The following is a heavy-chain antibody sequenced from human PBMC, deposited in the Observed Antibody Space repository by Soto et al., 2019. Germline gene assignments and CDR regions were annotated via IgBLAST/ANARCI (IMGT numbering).Heavy chain of an antibody. J-gene: IGHJ6*02. D-gene: IGHD2-21*01. Sequence: QVQLVQSGAEVKKPGSSVKVSCKASGDTLSNYAVSWVRQAPGQGPEWMGGIIPVFGTPSYAQKFQGRVTITADESTNTAYLELSRLRSEDTAVYYCARAMHRRRSVAATVYYGMDVWGQGTTVIVSS. CDR1: GDTLSNYA. CDR3: ARAMHRRRSVAATVYYGMDV. CDR2: IIPVFGTP. V-gene: IGHV1-69*12.